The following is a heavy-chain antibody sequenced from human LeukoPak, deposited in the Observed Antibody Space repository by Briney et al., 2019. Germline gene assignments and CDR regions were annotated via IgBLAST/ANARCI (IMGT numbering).Heavy chain of an antibody. CDR1: GFTFSSYA. J-gene: IGHJ4*02. CDR3: AKVGGYDFWSGYYGEGFDY. Sequence: GGSLRLSCAASGFTFSSYAMSWVRQAPGKGLEWVSAISGSGGSTYYADSVKGRLTISRDNSKNTLYLQMNSLRAEETAVYYCAKVGGYDFWSGYYGEGFDYWGQGTLVTVSS. CDR2: ISGSGGST. D-gene: IGHD3-3*01. V-gene: IGHV3-23*01.